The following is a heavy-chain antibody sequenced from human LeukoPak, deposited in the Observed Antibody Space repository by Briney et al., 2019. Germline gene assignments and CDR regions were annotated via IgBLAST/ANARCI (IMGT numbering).Heavy chain of an antibody. CDR3: SSLDYDF. CDR2: IRIKPNNYAT. Sequence: GGSLRLSCAASGFTFSGSDMHWVRQASGKGLEWVGRIRIKPNNYATAYAASVIGRFTISRDDSKDTAYLQMNNLKTEDTAVYYCSSLDYDFWGQGALVTVSS. D-gene: IGHD3/OR15-3a*01. V-gene: IGHV3-73*01. J-gene: IGHJ4*02. CDR1: GFTFSGSD.